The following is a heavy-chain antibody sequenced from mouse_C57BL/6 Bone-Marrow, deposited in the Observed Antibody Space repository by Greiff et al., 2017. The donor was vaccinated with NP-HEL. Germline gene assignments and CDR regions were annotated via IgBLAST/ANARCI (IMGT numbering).Heavy chain of an antibody. D-gene: IGHD1-3*01. CDR3: ARELYWYFDV. CDR1: GYTFTSYW. V-gene: IGHV1-50*01. Sequence: VQLQQPGAELVKPGASVKLSCKASGYTFTSYWMQWVKQRPGQGLEWIGEIDPSDSYTNYNQKFKGKATLTVDTSSSTAYMQLSSLTSEDSAVYYCARELYWYFDVWGTGTTVTVSS. J-gene: IGHJ1*03. CDR2: IDPSDSYT.